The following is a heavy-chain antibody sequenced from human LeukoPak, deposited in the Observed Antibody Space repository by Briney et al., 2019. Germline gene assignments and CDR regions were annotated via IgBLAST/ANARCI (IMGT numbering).Heavy chain of an antibody. V-gene: IGHV4-61*02. J-gene: IGHJ5*02. CDR2: IYTSGST. D-gene: IGHD3-10*01. Sequence: PSQTLSLTCTVSGGSISSGSYYWSWIRQPAGKGLEWIGRIYTSGSTNYNPSLKSRVTISVDTSKNQFSLKLSSVTAADTAVYYCARQEVRFGELYWFDPWGQGTLVTVSS. CDR1: GGSISSGSYY. CDR3: ARQEVRFGELYWFDP.